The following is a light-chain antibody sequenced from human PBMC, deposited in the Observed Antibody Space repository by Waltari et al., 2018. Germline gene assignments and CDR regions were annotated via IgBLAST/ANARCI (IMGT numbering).Light chain of an antibody. CDR1: RSDIGGYVY. Sequence: QSPLTQPASVSASPGQSITISCPGTRSDIGGYVYASWYQQHPGRAPTLLIYKVHKRPSGISSRFSGSKSGNTASLTISGLQPEDEADYYCCSYTNSGTRVFGTGTKVTVL. CDR2: KVH. CDR3: CSYTNSGTRV. J-gene: IGLJ1*01. V-gene: IGLV2-14*03.